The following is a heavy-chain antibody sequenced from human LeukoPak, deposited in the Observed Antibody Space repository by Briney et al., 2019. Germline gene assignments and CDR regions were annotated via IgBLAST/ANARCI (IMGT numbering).Heavy chain of an antibody. J-gene: IGHJ4*02. CDR1: GFTFSSYA. CDR3: AKSRVTILVADNFDY. D-gene: IGHD3-9*01. V-gene: IGHV3-23*01. CDR2: ISGSGGST. Sequence: GGSLRLSCAASGFTFSSYAMSWVRQAPGKGLEWVSAISGSGGSTYYADSVKGRFTISRDNSKNTLYLQMNSLRAEDTAVYYCAKSRVTILVADNFDYWGQGTLVTVPS.